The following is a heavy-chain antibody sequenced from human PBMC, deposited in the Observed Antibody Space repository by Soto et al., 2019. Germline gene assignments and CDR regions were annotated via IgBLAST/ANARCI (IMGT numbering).Heavy chain of an antibody. CDR2: ISYDGSNK. V-gene: IGHV3-30-3*01. D-gene: IGHD2-15*01. J-gene: IGHJ6*02. CDR1: GFPFISYA. CDR3: TRSSSVHFRVYHAATDV. Sequence: RESLRLSYAASGFPFISYAMHGVRQAPGKGLEWLAVISYDGSNKYYADSVKGRFTISRDNSKNTLYLQMNSLRAEDTAVYYCTRSSSVHFRVYHAATDVWG.